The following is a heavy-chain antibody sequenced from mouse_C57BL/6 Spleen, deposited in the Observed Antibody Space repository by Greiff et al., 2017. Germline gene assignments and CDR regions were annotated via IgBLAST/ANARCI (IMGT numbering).Heavy chain of an antibody. CDR3: ARNYGSSEGYFDV. CDR1: GYAFSSSW. CDR2: IYPGDGDT. V-gene: IGHV1-82*01. J-gene: IGHJ1*03. Sequence: QVQLQQSGPELVKPGASVKISCKASGYAFSSSWMNWVKQRPGKGLEWIGRIYPGDGDTNYNGKFKGKATLTADKSSSTAYMQLSSLTSEDSAVYFCARNYGSSEGYFDVWGTGTTVTVSS. D-gene: IGHD1-1*01.